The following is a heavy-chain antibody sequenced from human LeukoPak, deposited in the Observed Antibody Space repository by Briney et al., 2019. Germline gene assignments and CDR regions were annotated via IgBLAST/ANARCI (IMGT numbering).Heavy chain of an antibody. CDR2: MNPNSGNT. V-gene: IGHV1-8*01. CDR3: ARGARQDLRYFDWLGPDY. J-gene: IGHJ4*02. CDR1: GYTFTSYD. Sequence: GASVKVSCKASGYTFTSYDINWVRQATGQGLEWMGWMNPNSGNTGYAQKFQGRVTITRNTSISTAYMELSSLRSEDTAVYYCARGARQDLRYFDWLGPDYWGQGTLVTVSS. D-gene: IGHD3-9*01.